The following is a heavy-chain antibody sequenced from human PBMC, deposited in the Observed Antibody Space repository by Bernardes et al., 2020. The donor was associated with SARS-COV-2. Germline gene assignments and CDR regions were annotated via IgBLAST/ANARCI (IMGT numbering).Heavy chain of an antibody. V-gene: IGHV4-39*01. D-gene: IGHD1-26*01. CDR3: ARRGRLGGSYYVDY. CDR1: GGSISSSSYY. CDR2: IYYSGST. Sequence: ETLSLTCTVSGGSISSSSYYWGWIRQPPGKGLEWIGSIYYSGSTYYNPSLKSRVTISVDTSKNQFSLKLSSVTAADTAVYYCARRGRLGGSYYVDYWGQGTLVTVSS. J-gene: IGHJ4*02.